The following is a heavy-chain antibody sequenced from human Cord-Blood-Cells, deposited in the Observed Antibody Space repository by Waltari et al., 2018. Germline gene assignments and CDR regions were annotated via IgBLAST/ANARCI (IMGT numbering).Heavy chain of an antibody. V-gene: IGHV4-39*01. J-gene: IGHJ3*02. CDR3: ARRAVIAFDI. Sequence: QLQLQESGPGLVKPSETLSLTCTVSGGSISSRSYYWGWLRQTPGKGLEWIGSIYYSGSTYYNPSRKSRVTISVDTSKNQFSLKLSSVTAADTAVYYCARRAVIAFDIWGQGTMVTVSS. D-gene: IGHD3-22*01. CDR2: IYYSGST. CDR1: GGSISSRSYY.